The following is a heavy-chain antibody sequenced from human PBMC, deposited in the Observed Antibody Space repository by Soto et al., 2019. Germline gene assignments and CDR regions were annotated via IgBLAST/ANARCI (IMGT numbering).Heavy chain of an antibody. CDR1: GGTFSSYA. CDR2: IIPIFGTA. CDR3: ARGDSSGYYYGVDY. V-gene: IGHV1-69*13. Sequence: ASVKVSCKASGGTFSSYAISWVRQAPGQGLEWMGGIIPIFGTANYAQKFQGRVTITADESTSTAYMELSSLRSEDTAMYYCARGDSSGYYYGVDYWGQGTLVTVSS. D-gene: IGHD3-22*01. J-gene: IGHJ4*02.